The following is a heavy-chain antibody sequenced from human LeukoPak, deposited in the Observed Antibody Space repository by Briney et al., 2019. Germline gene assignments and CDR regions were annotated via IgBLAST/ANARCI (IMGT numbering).Heavy chain of an antibody. V-gene: IGHV4-4*07. CDR2: IYTSGST. CDR3: ATNIRSGWSSFDY. D-gene: IGHD6-19*01. CDR1: GGSISSYY. J-gene: IGHJ4*02. Sequence: PSETLCLTCTVSGGSISSYYWSWIRQPAGEGLEWIGRIYTSGSTNYNPSLKSRVTMSVDTSKNQFSLKLSSVTAADTAVYYCATNIRSGWSSFDYWGQGTLVTVSS.